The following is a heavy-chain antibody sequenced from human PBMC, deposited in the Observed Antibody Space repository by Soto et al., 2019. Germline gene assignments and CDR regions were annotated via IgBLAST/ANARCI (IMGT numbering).Heavy chain of an antibody. CDR2: INPSTGDT. CDR1: GYGFTGYY. CDR3: AIIMGHRDAFSV. V-gene: IGHV1-2*01. J-gene: IGHJ3*01. Sequence: QVQLEQSGAEVKKSGASVTISCKASGYGFTGYYIHWVRQARGKGLEWMGWINPSTGDTSFVDKYEGRVSGIRDTSISTAYLEMQSLTSDDTDFYYCAIIMGHRDAFSVWGQGTTVTVSS. D-gene: IGHD2-8*01.